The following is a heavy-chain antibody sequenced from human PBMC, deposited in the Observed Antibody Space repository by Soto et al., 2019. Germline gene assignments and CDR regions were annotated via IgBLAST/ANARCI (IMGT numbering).Heavy chain of an antibody. V-gene: IGHV4-31*03. Sequence: QVQLQESGPGLVRPSQTLSLTCTVSGVSISSAAYYWTWIRQLPGKGLEWIGYINYSGNTHYNPSLKSRIILSVDTSKNLFSLMLSSVSAADTAMYYCARDLAGHDAFDIWGQGTMVTVSS. CDR3: ARDLAGHDAFDI. CDR1: GVSISSAAYY. J-gene: IGHJ3*02. CDR2: INYSGNT.